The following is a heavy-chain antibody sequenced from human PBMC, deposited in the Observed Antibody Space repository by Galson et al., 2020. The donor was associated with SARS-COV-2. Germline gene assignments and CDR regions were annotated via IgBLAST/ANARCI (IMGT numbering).Heavy chain of an antibody. CDR3: VRVGATGGFLES. J-gene: IGHJ4*02. D-gene: IGHD3-3*01. V-gene: IGHV3-66*01. Sequence: GGSLRLSCAASGFTVSSNYMGWVRQAPGKGLEWVSVIYTSGGTLYADSVKGRFIISTDNSKNTVYFQMNSLRGGDTAVYYCVRVGATGGFLESWGQGTLVTFSS. CDR2: IYTSGGT. CDR1: GFTVSSNY.